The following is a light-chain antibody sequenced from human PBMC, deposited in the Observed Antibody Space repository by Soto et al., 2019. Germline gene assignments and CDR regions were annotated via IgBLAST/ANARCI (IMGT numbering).Light chain of an antibody. CDR2: EVS. Sequence: QLASVSGSPGQSITISCTGTSSDVGGHSYVSWYQQLPGNAPKLLIYEVSNRPSGVSNHFSGSKSGNTASLTISGLQAEDEAHYYCSSYTSSSTLVFGGGTQLTVL. J-gene: IGLJ2*01. CDR3: SSYTSSSTLV. V-gene: IGLV2-14*01. CDR1: SSDVGGHSY.